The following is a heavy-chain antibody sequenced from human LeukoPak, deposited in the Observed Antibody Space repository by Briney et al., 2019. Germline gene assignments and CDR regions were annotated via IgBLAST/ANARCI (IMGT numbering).Heavy chain of an antibody. Sequence: GGSLRLSCAASGFAVSSNYMSWVRQAPGKGLEWVSIIYSGGTTYYADSVKGRFTFSRDNSKNTLYLHMNSLRAEDTAVYYCARVSAPYPGNSYPGVFDYWGQGTLVTVSS. D-gene: IGHD3-9*01. J-gene: IGHJ4*02. CDR3: ARVSAPYPGNSYPGVFDY. CDR2: IYSGGTT. CDR1: GFAVSSNY. V-gene: IGHV3-53*01.